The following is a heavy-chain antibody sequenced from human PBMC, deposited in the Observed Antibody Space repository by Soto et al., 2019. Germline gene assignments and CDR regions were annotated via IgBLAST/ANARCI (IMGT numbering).Heavy chain of an antibody. V-gene: IGHV3-74*01. D-gene: IGHD2-2*01. J-gene: IGHJ4*02. CDR3: ARVSCSRTSCRVPFDY. Sequence: PGGSLRLSCAASGFTFSSYWMHWVRQAPGKGLVWVSRINTDGSSTDYADSVKGRFTISRDNAKNTLYLQMNSLKAEDTAVYYCARVSCSRTSCRVPFDYWGQGTLVTVSS. CDR2: INTDGSST. CDR1: GFTFSSYW.